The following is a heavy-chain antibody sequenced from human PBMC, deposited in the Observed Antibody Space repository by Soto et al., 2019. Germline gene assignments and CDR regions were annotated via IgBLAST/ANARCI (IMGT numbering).Heavy chain of an antibody. CDR3: ASQSLSILGKMVEY. Sequence: GASVNVSYRTCRFTFSTYGRHWVRQAPAQGPEWMGCINTGNGDTRYPQKFQGKVTLTRHTSASTAYMELGSLTAEDRGVYYCASQSLSILGKMVEYWGQGMLVAVSS. CDR2: INTGNGDT. D-gene: IGHD2-15*01. V-gene: IGHV1-3*04. J-gene: IGHJ4*02. CDR1: RFTFSTYG.